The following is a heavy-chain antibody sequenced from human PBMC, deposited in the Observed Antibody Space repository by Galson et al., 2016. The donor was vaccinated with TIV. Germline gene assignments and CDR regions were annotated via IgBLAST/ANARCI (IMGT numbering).Heavy chain of an antibody. CDR3: ARDRVVDATYYYYYYGMAV. CDR1: GLSVSINY. Sequence: SLRLSCAASGLSVSINYMTWVRQAPGKGLEWVSLISDGGNTYYPDSVKGRFTISRDNSKNTLYLQMNSLRVEDTAVYYCARDRVVDATYYYYYYGMAVWGQGTAVTVSS. J-gene: IGHJ6*02. CDR2: ISDGGNT. D-gene: IGHD2-15*01. V-gene: IGHV3-66*02.